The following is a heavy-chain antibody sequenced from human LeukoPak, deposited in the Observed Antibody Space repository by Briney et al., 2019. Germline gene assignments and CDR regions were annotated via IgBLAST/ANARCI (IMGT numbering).Heavy chain of an antibody. V-gene: IGHV1-2*02. CDR2: INPNIGCT. Sequence: ASVKVSCKASGSTLTGYYMHCVRQAPGQGLDWMGWINPNIGCTNYAQKFQGRVTMTRDTSISTAYMELSRLRSDDTAVYYCARAPYYYDSSGYSYNWFDPWGQGTLVTVSS. CDR1: GSTLTGYY. J-gene: IGHJ5*02. CDR3: ARAPYYYDSSGYSYNWFDP. D-gene: IGHD3-22*01.